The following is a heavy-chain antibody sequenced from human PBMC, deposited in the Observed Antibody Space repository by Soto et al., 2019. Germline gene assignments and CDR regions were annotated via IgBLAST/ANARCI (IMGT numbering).Heavy chain of an antibody. J-gene: IGHJ4*02. V-gene: IGHV4-4*02. D-gene: IGHD3-3*01. Sequence: QVQLQESGPGLVKPSGTLSLTCAVSGGSISSSYWWHWVRQTPRGGLEWIGKIYHGGTTNYNPSLKNRVTISVDKSKNQCSLKLTSVTAADTAVDYCVSSLNYDFWRDGGRHFYFDYWGRGILATVSS. CDR3: VSSLNYDFWRDGGRHFYFDY. CDR2: IYHGGTT. CDR1: GGSISSSYW.